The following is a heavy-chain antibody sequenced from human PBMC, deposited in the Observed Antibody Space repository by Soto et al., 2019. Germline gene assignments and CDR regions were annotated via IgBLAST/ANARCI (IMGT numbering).Heavy chain of an antibody. D-gene: IGHD3-10*01. J-gene: IGHJ4*02. V-gene: IGHV3-74*01. Sequence: GGSLRLSCAASGFTFSSHWMHWVRQAPGKGLVWVSRINGDGSTYYADSVKGRFTISRDNSKNTLYLQMNSLRAEDTAVYYCAKIMVRGVIIPSYFDYWGQGTLVTVSS. CDR3: AKIMVRGVIIPSYFDY. CDR1: GFTFSSHW. CDR2: INGDGST.